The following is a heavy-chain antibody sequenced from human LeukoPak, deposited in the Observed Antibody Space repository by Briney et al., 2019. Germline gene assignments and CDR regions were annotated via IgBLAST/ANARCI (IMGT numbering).Heavy chain of an antibody. D-gene: IGHD6-19*01. CDR3: ARPGIALAGDY. CDR2: INNDGSLT. V-gene: IGHV3-74*01. CDR1: GFTFSSYW. Sequence: PGGFLRLSCAASGFTFSSYWMHWVRQTPGKGLVWVSRINNDGSLTNYADSVKGRFTISRDNAKNTLYLQMNSLRAEDTAVYYCARPGIALAGDYWGQGALVTVSS. J-gene: IGHJ4*02.